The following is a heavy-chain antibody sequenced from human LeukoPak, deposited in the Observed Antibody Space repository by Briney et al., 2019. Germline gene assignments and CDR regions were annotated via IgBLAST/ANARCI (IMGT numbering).Heavy chain of an antibody. D-gene: IGHD3-3*01. J-gene: IGHJ6*02. V-gene: IGHV3-33*01. CDR3: ARERVDFWSGNYYYYGMDV. CDR2: IWYDGSNK. CDR1: GFTFSSYG. Sequence: PGGSLRLSCAASGFTFSSYGMHWVRQAPGKGLEWVAVIWYDGSNKYYADSVKGRFTISRHNSKNTLYLQMNSLRAEDTAVYYCARERVDFWSGNYYYYGMDVWGQGTTVTVSS.